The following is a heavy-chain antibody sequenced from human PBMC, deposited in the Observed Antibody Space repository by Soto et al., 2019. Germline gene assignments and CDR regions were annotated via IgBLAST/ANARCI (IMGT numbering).Heavy chain of an antibody. Sequence: SETLSLTCTVSGGSISSYYWSWIRQPPGKGLEWIGYIYYSGSTNYNPSLKSRVTISVDTSKNQFSLKLSSVTAADTAVYYCARPRNSYLMFAFDIWGQGTMVTVSS. V-gene: IGHV4-59*08. CDR2: IYYSGST. CDR1: GGSISSYY. J-gene: IGHJ3*02. D-gene: IGHD3-10*02. CDR3: ARPRNSYLMFAFDI.